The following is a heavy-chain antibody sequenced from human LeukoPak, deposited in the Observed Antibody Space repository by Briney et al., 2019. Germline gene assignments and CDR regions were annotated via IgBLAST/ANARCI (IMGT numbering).Heavy chain of an antibody. CDR2: IKQDGSEK. CDR3: ARVGIGNWFDP. D-gene: IGHD2-2*03. V-gene: IGHV3-7*01. Sequence: GGSLRLSCAASGFTFSSYWMSWVRQAPGKGLEWVANIKQDGSEKYYVDSVKGRFTISRGNAKNSLYLQMNSLRAEDTAVYYCARVGIGNWFDPWGQGTLVTVSS. J-gene: IGHJ5*02. CDR1: GFTFSSYW.